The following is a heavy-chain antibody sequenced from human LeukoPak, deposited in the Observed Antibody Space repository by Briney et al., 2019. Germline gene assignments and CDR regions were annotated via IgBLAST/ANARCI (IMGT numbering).Heavy chain of an antibody. D-gene: IGHD6-6*01. CDR3: ARNGREARHFQH. CDR2: TNPNSGNT. Sequence: ASVKVSCKASGYTFTSYDINWVRQTTGQGLEWMGWTNPNSGNTGYAQKFQGRVTITRNTSISTAYMELSSLRSEDTAVYYCARNGREARHFQHWGQGTLVTVSS. CDR1: GYTFTSYD. V-gene: IGHV1-8*03. J-gene: IGHJ1*01.